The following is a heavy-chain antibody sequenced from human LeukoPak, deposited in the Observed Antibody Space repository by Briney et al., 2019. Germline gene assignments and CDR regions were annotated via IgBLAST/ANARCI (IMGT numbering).Heavy chain of an antibody. D-gene: IGHD2-2*01. CDR3: ARDGPGYCSPTSCSDNWFDP. CDR1: GYTFTDNY. J-gene: IGHJ5*02. CDR2: INPKTGGT. Sequence: ASVKVSCKASGYTFTDNYIHWVQQAPGQGLEWMGRINPKTGGTNYAQKFQGRVTMTTDTSISTAYMDLSSLRSDDTAVYICARDGPGYCSPTSCSDNWFDPWGQGALVTVSS. V-gene: IGHV1-2*06.